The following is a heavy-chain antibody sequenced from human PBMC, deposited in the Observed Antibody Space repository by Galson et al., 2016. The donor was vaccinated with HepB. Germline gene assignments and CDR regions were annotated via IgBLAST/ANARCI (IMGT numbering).Heavy chain of an antibody. CDR2: IRSSGDFT. V-gene: IGHV3-23*01. D-gene: IGHD3-16*01. CDR3: ARVADGARMDV. J-gene: IGHJ6*03. Sequence: TWVRQAPGKGLEWVAAIRSSGDFTHYADSVKGRFSNSRDNSKNTLFLQMNSLRAEDTAVYYCARVADGARMDVWGKGTTVTVSS.